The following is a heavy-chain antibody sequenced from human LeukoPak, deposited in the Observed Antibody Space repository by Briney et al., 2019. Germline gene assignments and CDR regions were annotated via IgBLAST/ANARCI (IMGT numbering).Heavy chain of an antibody. D-gene: IGHD1-7*01. CDR3: ARVFTPAGGKLDTSWDAFDI. CDR2: IYYSGST. J-gene: IGHJ3*02. V-gene: IGHV4-39*07. Sequence: SETLSLTCTVSGGSISSSSYYWGWIRQPPGKGLEWIGSIYYSGSTYYNPSLKSRVTISVDTSKNQFSLTLSSVTAADTAVYYCARVFTPAGGKLDTSWDAFDIWGQGTMVTVSS. CDR1: GGSISSSSYY.